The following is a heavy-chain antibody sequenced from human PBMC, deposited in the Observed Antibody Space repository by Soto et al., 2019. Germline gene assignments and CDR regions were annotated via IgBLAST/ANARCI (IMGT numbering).Heavy chain of an antibody. CDR3: AKDSDKYNAAYCFES. D-gene: IGHD1-20*01. V-gene: IGHV3-23*01. CDR2: IGGSGSGGAI. Sequence: EVQLLESGGGLVQPGGSLRLSCVGSNYPFSTFSMSWVRQAPGRGLEWVAAIGGSGSGGAIDHSDSGRGRFTITRDDGRNNLYLQMNSMSPEDTAVYYCAKDSDKYNAAYCFESWGQGTVVTISS. J-gene: IGHJ5*01. CDR1: NYPFSTFS.